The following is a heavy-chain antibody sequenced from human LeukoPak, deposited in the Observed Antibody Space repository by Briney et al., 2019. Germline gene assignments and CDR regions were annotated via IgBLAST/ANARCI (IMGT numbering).Heavy chain of an antibody. CDR1: GFSISSYA. D-gene: IGHD5-18*01. CDR3: ARDFSYGSGFDY. J-gene: IGHJ4*02. CDR2: ISNGGSI. Sequence: PGGSLRLSCAASGFSISSYALHWVRQAPGKGLQYVSGISNGGSIDYANSVKGRFTISRDNSKNTLYLQMGSLRPEDMAVYYCARDFSYGSGFDYWGQGILFTVSS. V-gene: IGHV3-64*01.